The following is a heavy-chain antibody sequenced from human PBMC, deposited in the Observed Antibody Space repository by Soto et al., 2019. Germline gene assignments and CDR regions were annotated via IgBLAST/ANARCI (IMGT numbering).Heavy chain of an antibody. D-gene: IGHD6-6*01. Sequence: ASVKVSCKASGYTFTSYGISWVRQAPRQGLEWMGWISAYNGNTNYAQKLQGRVTMTTDTSTSTAYMELRSLRSDDTAVYYCAREREYSSSSSSFDYWGQGTLVTVSS. CDR3: AREREYSSSSSSFDY. J-gene: IGHJ4*02. CDR2: ISAYNGNT. CDR1: GYTFTSYG. V-gene: IGHV1-18*01.